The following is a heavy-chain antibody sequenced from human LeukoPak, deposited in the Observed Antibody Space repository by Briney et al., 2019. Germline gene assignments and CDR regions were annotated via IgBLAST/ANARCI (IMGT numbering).Heavy chain of an antibody. CDR2: IYYSGST. D-gene: IGHD3-3*02. CDR3: ARVHFWSGYSYYFDY. Sequence: SETLSLTCTVSDGSLSSFYWGWLRQPPGKGLEWIGYIYYSGSTNYNPSLKSRVTISVDMSKNQFSLKLRSVTAADTAVYYCARVHFWSGYSYYFDYWGQGTLVTVSS. V-gene: IGHV4-59*01. J-gene: IGHJ4*02. CDR1: DGSLSSFY.